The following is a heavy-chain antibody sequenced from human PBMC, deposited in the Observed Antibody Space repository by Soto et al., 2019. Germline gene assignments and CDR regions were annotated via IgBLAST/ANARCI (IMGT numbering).Heavy chain of an antibody. Sequence: QVQLQQWGAGLLKPSETLSLTCAVYGGAFSGYYWSWIRQPPGKGLEWIGEINHSGSTNYNPSLKSRVTISVDTSKNQFSLKLSSVTAADTAVYYCARSPQSVATDDAFDIWGQGTMVTVSS. CDR2: INHSGST. CDR3: ARSPQSVATDDAFDI. CDR1: GGAFSGYY. V-gene: IGHV4-34*01. J-gene: IGHJ3*02. D-gene: IGHD5-12*01.